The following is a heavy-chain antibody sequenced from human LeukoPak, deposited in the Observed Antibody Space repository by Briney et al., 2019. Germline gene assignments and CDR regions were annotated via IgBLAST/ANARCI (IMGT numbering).Heavy chain of an antibody. CDR1: GFTFSSYG. V-gene: IGHV3-33*01. J-gene: IGHJ4*02. Sequence: SGGSLRLSCAASGFTFSSYGMHWVRQAPGKGLEWVAVIWYDGSNKYYADSVKGRFTISRDNSKNTLYLQMNSLRAEDTAVYYCARDRVGYSHGPHDYWGQGTLVTVSS. CDR3: ARDRVGYSHGPHDY. D-gene: IGHD5-18*01. CDR2: IWYDGSNK.